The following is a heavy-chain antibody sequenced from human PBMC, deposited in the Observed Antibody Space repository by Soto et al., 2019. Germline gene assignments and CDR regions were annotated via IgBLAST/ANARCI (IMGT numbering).Heavy chain of an antibody. CDR1: GFTFSSYA. D-gene: IGHD4-17*01. V-gene: IGHV3-23*01. CDR3: AKRSSVTTPYYYYFYMDV. J-gene: IGHJ6*03. CDR2: ISGRGDTT. Sequence: GGSLRLSCAASGFTFSSYAMSWVRQAPGKGLEWVSSISGRGDTTYYADSVKGRFTVSRDSSKNTLYLQMNSLRAEDTALYFCAKRSSVTTPYYYYFYMDVWGKGTTVTVSS.